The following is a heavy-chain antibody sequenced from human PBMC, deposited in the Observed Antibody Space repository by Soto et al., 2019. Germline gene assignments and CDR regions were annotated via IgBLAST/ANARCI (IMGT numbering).Heavy chain of an antibody. Sequence: PSETLSLICTVSGGSISSYYWSWIRQPPGKGLEWIGYIYYSESTHYNPSLESRVTISVDTSKNQFSLKVSSVTAADTAVYYCARLGGYCSTTSCYGYYGMDIWGQGTTVTVSS. D-gene: IGHD2-2*01. V-gene: IGHV4-59*08. CDR1: GGSISSYY. CDR2: IYYSEST. CDR3: ARLGGYCSTTSCYGYYGMDI. J-gene: IGHJ6*02.